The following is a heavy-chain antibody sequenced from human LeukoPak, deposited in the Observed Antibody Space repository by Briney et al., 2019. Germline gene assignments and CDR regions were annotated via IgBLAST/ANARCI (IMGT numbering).Heavy chain of an antibody. J-gene: IGHJ4*02. CDR1: GFTFSSYG. D-gene: IGHD2-2*01. Sequence: GGSLRLSCAASGFTFSSYGMHWVRQAPGKGLEWVSFIRYDGSNKYYADSVKGRFTISRDNSKNTLYLQMNSLRAEDTAVYYCAKTVGCSSTSCYDVPDYWGQGTLVTVSS. CDR2: IRYDGSNK. V-gene: IGHV3-30*02. CDR3: AKTVGCSSTSCYDVPDY.